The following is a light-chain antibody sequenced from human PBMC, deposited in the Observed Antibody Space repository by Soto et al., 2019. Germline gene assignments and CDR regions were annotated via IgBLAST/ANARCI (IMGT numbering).Light chain of an antibody. CDR1: QSITHF. J-gene: IGKJ4*01. CDR2: AAS. Sequence: DIQMTQSPSSLSASIGYKLTISCRANQSITHFLNWYQKKPGEVPKLLIYAASRLQSGVPSRFSGSGSGTDFALTIKSLQPEDFATYYCQQSYTTPRLSFGGGTMGDI. CDR3: QQSYTTPRLS. V-gene: IGKV1-39*01.